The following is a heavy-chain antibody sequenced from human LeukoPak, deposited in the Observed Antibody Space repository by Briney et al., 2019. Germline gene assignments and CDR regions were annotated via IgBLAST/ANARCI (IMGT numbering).Heavy chain of an antibody. Sequence: AGGSLRLSCAASGFTFSSYSMNWVRQAPGKGLEWVSYISSSSRTIYHADSVKGRFTISRDNAKTSLYLQMNSLRAEDTAVYYCIVLAVTDTLGFDYWGQGALVTVSS. V-gene: IGHV3-48*01. D-gene: IGHD6-19*01. CDR1: GFTFSSYS. CDR3: IVLAVTDTLGFDY. CDR2: ISSSSRTI. J-gene: IGHJ4*02.